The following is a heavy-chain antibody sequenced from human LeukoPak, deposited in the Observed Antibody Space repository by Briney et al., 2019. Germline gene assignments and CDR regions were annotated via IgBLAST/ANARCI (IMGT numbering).Heavy chain of an antibody. CDR3: ARRAEVGSPARAENWFDP. D-gene: IGHD2-2*01. J-gene: IGHJ5*02. Sequence: PSETLSLTCTQPVGSISSYFGSSVSQPPGKGLEWLGCLFSSGSTPYNPYPQCRVTLSVDTSKNQFSLKLSSATAADRAVLCCARRAEVGSPARAENWFDPWGQGTLATV. CDR2: LFSSGST. V-gene: IGHV4-59*08. CDR1: VGSISSYF.